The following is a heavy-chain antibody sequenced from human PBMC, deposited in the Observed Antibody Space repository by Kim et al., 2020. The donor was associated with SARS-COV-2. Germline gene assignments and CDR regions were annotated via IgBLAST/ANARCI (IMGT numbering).Heavy chain of an antibody. V-gene: IGHV1-3*01. CDR2: INAGNGNT. Sequence: ASVKVSCKASGYTFTSYAMHWVRQAPGQRLEWMGWINAGNGNTKYSQKFQGRVTITRDTSASTAYMELSSLRSEDTAVYYCARPNYDILTCYYKRTGYFDYWGQGTLVTVSS. CDR3: ARPNYDILTCYYKRTGYFDY. J-gene: IGHJ4*02. D-gene: IGHD3-9*01. CDR1: GYTFTSYA.